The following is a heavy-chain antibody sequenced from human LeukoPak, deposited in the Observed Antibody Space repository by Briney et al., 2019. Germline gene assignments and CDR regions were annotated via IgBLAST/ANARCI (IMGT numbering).Heavy chain of an antibody. D-gene: IGHD3-3*01. CDR3: ARNHDRDAFDI. Sequence: SETLSLTCSVSGGSISGYYWTWIRQPAGKGLEWIGSGTTNNNPSLKSRVTMSVDRSKNQLSLKLRSVTAADTAVYYCARNHDRDAFDIWGQGTLVTVSS. J-gene: IGHJ3*02. CDR1: GGSISGYY. V-gene: IGHV4-4*07. CDR2: GTT.